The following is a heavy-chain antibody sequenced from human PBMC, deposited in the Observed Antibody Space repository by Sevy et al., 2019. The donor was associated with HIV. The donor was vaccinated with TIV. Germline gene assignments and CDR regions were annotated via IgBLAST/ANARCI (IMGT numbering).Heavy chain of an antibody. Sequence: GGSLRLSCAASEFTFSSYGMSWVRQAPGKGLEWVSGISASGGSTYYADSGKGRFTNSSDNSKNTVYLQMNSLRAEDTAVYYCAKEGGSGWYGDWGQGTLVTVSS. J-gene: IGHJ4*02. CDR1: EFTFSSYG. CDR3: AKEGGSGWYGD. CDR2: ISASGGST. D-gene: IGHD6-19*01. V-gene: IGHV3-23*01.